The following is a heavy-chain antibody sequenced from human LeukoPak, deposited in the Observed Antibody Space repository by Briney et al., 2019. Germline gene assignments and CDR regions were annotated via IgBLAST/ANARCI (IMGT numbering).Heavy chain of an antibody. Sequence: GGSLRLSCAASGFTFSSYTMNWVRQAPGKGLEWVSSISSSSSYIYYADSVKGRFTISRDNAKNSLYLQMNSLRAEDTAVYYCARDTVAYYYYGMDVWGQGTTVTVSS. V-gene: IGHV3-21*01. CDR1: GFTFSSYT. J-gene: IGHJ6*02. CDR3: ARDTVAYYYYGMDV. CDR2: ISSSSSYI.